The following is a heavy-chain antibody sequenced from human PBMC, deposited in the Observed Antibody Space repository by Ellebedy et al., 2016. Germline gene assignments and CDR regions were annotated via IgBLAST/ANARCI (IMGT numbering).Heavy chain of an antibody. Sequence: SETLSLTXAVYGGSFSGYYWSWIRQPPGKGLEWIGEINHSGSTNYNPSLKSRVTISVDTSKNQFSLKLSSVTAADTAVYYCARDPSDYTGAPEFNPWGQGTLVTVSS. D-gene: IGHD4-11*01. J-gene: IGHJ5*02. CDR1: GGSFSGYY. V-gene: IGHV4-34*01. CDR2: INHSGST. CDR3: ARDPSDYTGAPEFNP.